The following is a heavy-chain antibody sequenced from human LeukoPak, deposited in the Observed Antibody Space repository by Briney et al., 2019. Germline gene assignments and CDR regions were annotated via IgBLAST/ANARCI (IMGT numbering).Heavy chain of an antibody. CDR2: VSNDGSRT. J-gene: IGHJ4*02. D-gene: IGHD6-6*01. Sequence: PGGSLRLSCAPSGFSISNYDMSWVRQAPGKGLEWVSGVSNDGSRTYYADSVKGRLTISRDTSTNSLYLQMNSLRAEDTAVYYCAKDREFVYSSSLDYWGQGIPVTVSS. CDR1: GFSISNYD. CDR3: AKDREFVYSSSLDY. V-gene: IGHV3-23*01.